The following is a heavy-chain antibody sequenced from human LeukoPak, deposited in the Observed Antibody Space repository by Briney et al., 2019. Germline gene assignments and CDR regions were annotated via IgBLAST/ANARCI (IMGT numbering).Heavy chain of an antibody. CDR1: GGSISSGDYY. D-gene: IGHD3-22*01. CDR2: IYYSGST. CDR3: ARHLRDSSGYRPYYFDY. V-gene: IGHV4-39*01. J-gene: IGHJ4*02. Sequence: PSQTLSLTCTVSGGSISSGDYYWSWVRQPPGKGLEWIGSIYYSGSTYYNPSLKSRVTISVDTSKNQFSLKLSSVTAADTAVYYCARHLRDSSGYRPYYFDYWGQGTLVTVSS.